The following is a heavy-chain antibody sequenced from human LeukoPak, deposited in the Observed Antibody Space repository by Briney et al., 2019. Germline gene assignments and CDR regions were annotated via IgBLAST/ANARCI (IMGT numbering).Heavy chain of an antibody. CDR3: ARRTVGSRGSLDY. J-gene: IGHJ4*02. Sequence: PSETLSLTCSVSGGSISSSSYYWDWIRQPPGKGLEWIGSLYYTGTTFHNPSLKSRVTISGDTSKNQFSLNLTSVTAADAAVYYCARRTVGSRGSLDYWGQGTLVTVSS. V-gene: IGHV4-39*01. CDR2: LYYTGTT. CDR1: GGSISSSSYY. D-gene: IGHD3-22*01.